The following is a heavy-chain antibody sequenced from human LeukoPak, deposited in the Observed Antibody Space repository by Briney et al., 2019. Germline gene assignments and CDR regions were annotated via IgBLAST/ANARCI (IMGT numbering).Heavy chain of an antibody. CDR3: ARRPEWELPRTAFDY. V-gene: IGHV4-38-2*01. CDR2: IYHSGST. J-gene: IGHJ4*02. CDR1: GYSISSGYY. D-gene: IGHD1-26*01. Sequence: PSETLSPTCAVSGYSISSGYYWGWIRQPPGKGLEWIGSIYHSGSTYYNPSLKSRVTISVDTSKNQFSLKLSSVTAADTAVYYCARRPEWELPRTAFDYWGQRTLVTVSS.